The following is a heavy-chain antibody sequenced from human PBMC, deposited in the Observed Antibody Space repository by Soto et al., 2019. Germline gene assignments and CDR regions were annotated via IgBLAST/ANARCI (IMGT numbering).Heavy chain of an antibody. CDR3: ARTSLVVPAATREDY. J-gene: IGHJ4*02. Sequence: EVQLVESGGGLVQPGGPLRLPCEASGFTFSTYWMHWVRQAPGKGLVWVQGIKSDESSTSYADSVKGRLTIPRDNAKKTVDLKMNSLRAEDTAVYYCARTSLVVPAATREDYWGQGTLVTVSS. D-gene: IGHD2-15*01. CDR1: GFTFSTYW. CDR2: IKSDESST. V-gene: IGHV3-74*01.